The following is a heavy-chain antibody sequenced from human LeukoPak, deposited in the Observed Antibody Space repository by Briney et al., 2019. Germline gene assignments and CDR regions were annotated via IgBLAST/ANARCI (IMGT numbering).Heavy chain of an antibody. CDR2: IYYSGST. V-gene: IGHV4-59*01. Sequence: SETLSLTCTVSGGSISSYYWSWIRQSPGKGLEWIGYIYYSGSTKYNPSLESRVTISVDTSKNQFPLKLNSVTAADTAVYYCARDTQEPAEMTTVCDAFDILCQGTMVTVSS. CDR3: ARDTQEPAEMTTVCDAFDI. CDR1: GGSISSYY. J-gene: IGHJ3*02. D-gene: IGHD5-24*01.